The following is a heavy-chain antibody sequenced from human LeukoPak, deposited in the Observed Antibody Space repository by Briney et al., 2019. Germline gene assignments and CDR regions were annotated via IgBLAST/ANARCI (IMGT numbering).Heavy chain of an antibody. CDR1: GGSFSGYY. Sequence: SETLSLTCAVYGGSFSGYYWSWIRQPPGKGLEWIGEINHSGSTNYNPSLKSRVTISVDTSKNQFSLKLSSVTAADTAVYYCARYGVHQLLYARSWGQGTLVTVSS. V-gene: IGHV4-34*01. D-gene: IGHD2-2*02. CDR3: ARYGVHQLLYARS. J-gene: IGHJ5*02. CDR2: INHSGST.